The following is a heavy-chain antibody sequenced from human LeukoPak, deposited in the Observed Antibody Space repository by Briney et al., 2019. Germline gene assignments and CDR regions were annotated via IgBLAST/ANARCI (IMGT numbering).Heavy chain of an antibody. CDR1: GFTFINYP. V-gene: IGHV3-30*04. D-gene: IGHD2-2*01. Sequence: GGSLRLSCVVSGFTFINYPMHWVRQAPGKGLEWVAVISFDGSNKYFADSVKGRFSVSRDNSKNTLYLQMNSLRVEDTAVYYCAKEKVLFAMEAWYFDLWGRGTLVTVSS. J-gene: IGHJ2*01. CDR3: AKEKVLFAMEAWYFDL. CDR2: ISFDGSNK.